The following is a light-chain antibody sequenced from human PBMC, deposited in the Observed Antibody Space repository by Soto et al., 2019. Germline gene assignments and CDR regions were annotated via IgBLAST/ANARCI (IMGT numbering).Light chain of an antibody. CDR2: RIY. Sequence: ETLLTQSPGTLSLSPGERATLSCRASEALGRNYLAWYQQKPGQAPSLLIHRIYIRAAGVPDRVTGSASGTDFTLIICSPEPEDFAGYYYQQYDNFPQTFGQGTKVDIK. CDR3: QQYDNFPQT. CDR1: EALGRNY. J-gene: IGKJ1*01. V-gene: IGKV3-20*01.